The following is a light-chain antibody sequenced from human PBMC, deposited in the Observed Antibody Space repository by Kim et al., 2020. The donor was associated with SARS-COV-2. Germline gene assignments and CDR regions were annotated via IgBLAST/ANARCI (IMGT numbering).Light chain of an antibody. CDR2: GIS. CDR3: QQYASSPLT. Sequence: EIVLTQSPGTLSLSPGERATLSCRPSQSVSKYLAWYQQKRGQAPRLLIYGISSRATDIPDRFTGSGSGTDFTLTISRLDPEDFAVYYCQQYASSPLTFGGGTKVDIK. J-gene: IGKJ4*01. CDR1: QSVSKY. V-gene: IGKV3-20*01.